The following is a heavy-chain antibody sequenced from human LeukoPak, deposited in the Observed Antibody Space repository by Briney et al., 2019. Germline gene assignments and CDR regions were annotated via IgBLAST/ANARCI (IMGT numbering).Heavy chain of an antibody. V-gene: IGHV4-30-4*01. CDR3: ARAPPPYMVTE. D-gene: IGHD4-23*01. J-gene: IGHJ4*02. Sequence: SETLSLTCTVSGGSISSGDYYWSWIRQPPGKGLEWIGYIYYSGSTYYNPSLKSRVTISVDTSKNQFSLNLRSVTAADTAVYYCARAPPPYMVTEWGQGTLVTVSP. CDR2: IYYSGST. CDR1: GGSISSGDYY.